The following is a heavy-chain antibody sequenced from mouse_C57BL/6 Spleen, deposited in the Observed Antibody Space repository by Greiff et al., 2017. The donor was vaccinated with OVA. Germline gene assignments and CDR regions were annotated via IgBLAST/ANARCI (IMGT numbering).Heavy chain of an antibody. CDR2: ISYDGSN. V-gene: IGHV3-6*01. CDR1: GYSITSGYY. J-gene: IGHJ4*01. Sequence: EVKLMESGPGLVKPSQSLSLTCSVTGYSITSGYYWNWIRQFPGNKLEWMGYISYDGSNNYNPSLKNRISITRDTSKNQFFLKLNSVTTEDTATYYCAREVTAQYYYAMDYWGQGTSVTVSS. CDR3: AREVTAQYYYAMDY. D-gene: IGHD3-2*02.